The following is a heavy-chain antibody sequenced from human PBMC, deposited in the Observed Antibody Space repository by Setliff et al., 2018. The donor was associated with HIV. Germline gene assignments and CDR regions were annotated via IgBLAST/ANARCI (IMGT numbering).Heavy chain of an antibody. J-gene: IGHJ4*02. CDR2: IFYTGYA. CDR3: ARLAATYGNHRFDY. CDR1: GDSISRSGSHY. Sequence: SETLSLTCIVSGDSISRSGSHYWGWIRQPPGKGLEWIGHIFYTGYAIYSPSLKSRVTMSADTSKNEFSLNVRSVIAADTAVYYCARLAATYGNHRFDYWGQGVLVTVSS. D-gene: IGHD1-1*01. V-gene: IGHV4-39*01.